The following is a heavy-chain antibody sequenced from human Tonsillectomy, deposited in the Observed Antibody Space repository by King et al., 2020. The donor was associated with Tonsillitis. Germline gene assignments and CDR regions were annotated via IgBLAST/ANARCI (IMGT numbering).Heavy chain of an antibody. Sequence: QLQESSPGLVKPSETLSLTCTVSGGSISSRSYYWGWIRQPPGKGLEWIGSIYYSGSTYYNPSLKSRVTISVDTSKNQFSLKLTSVTATDTAVYYCAGSGSYYYEDYWGQGTLVTVSS. J-gene: IGHJ4*02. D-gene: IGHD3-10*01. V-gene: IGHV4-39*01. CDR1: GGSISSRSYY. CDR3: AGSGSYYYEDY. CDR2: IYYSGST.